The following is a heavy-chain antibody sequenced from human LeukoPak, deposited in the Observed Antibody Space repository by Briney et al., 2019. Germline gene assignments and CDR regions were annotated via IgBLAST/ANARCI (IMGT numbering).Heavy chain of an antibody. Sequence: PGGSLRFSCAASGFRFSNSWMSWVRQAPGKGLEWVANIKDDGSETRYVDSVKGRFTMSRDNAKNSLYLQMNSLRVEDTAVYYCVRDYLWGNYRSFDFWGQGTLVTVSS. CDR2: IKDDGSET. V-gene: IGHV3-7*01. J-gene: IGHJ4*02. CDR3: VRDYLWGNYRSFDF. CDR1: GFRFSNSW. D-gene: IGHD3-16*02.